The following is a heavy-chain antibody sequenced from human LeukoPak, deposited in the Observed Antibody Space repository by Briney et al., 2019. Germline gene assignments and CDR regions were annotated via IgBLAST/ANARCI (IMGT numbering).Heavy chain of an antibody. CDR3: AKDISSMVRGASTEYFQH. Sequence: GGSLRLSCAASGFTFDDYAMHWVRQAPGKGLEWVSGISWNSGSIGYADSVKGRFTISRDNAKNSLYLQMNSLRAEDTALYYCAKDISSMVRGASTEYFQHWGQGTLVTVSS. CDR2: ISWNSGSI. V-gene: IGHV3-9*01. J-gene: IGHJ1*01. D-gene: IGHD3-10*01. CDR1: GFTFDDYA.